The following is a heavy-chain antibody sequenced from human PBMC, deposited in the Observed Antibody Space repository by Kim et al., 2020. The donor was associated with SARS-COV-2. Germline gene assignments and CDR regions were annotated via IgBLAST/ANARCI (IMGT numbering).Heavy chain of an antibody. D-gene: IGHD2-2*01. CDR3: AKALWGYCSSTSCYGVDY. Sequence: GGSLRLSCAASGFTFSSYGMHWVRQAPGKGLEWVAVISYDGSNKYYADSVKGRFTISRDNSKNTLYLQMNSLRAEDTAVYYCAKALWGYCSSTSCYGVDYWGQGTLVTVSS. V-gene: IGHV3-30*18. CDR2: ISYDGSNK. J-gene: IGHJ4*02. CDR1: GFTFSSYG.